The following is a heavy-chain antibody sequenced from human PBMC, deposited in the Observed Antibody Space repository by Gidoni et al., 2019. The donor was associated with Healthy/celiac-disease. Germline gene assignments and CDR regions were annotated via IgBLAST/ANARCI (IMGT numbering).Heavy chain of an antibody. CDR1: GFTFSSYG. CDR3: AKEGCGGDCYKPWLTPRLDY. D-gene: IGHD2-21*01. V-gene: IGHV3-30*18. Sequence: QVQLVESGGGVVQPGRSLRLSCAASGFTFSSYGMHWVRQAPGKGLEWVAVISYDGSNKYYADSVKGRFTISRDNSKNTLYLQMNSLRAEDTAVYYCAKEGCGGDCYKPWLTPRLDYWGQGTLVTVSS. J-gene: IGHJ4*02. CDR2: ISYDGSNK.